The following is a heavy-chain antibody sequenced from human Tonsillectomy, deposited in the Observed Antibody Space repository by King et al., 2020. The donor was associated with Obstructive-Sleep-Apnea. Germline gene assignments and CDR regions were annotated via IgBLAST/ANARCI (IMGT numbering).Heavy chain of an antibody. Sequence: VQLVESGGGLVQPGGSLRLSCAASGFTFSSYWMSWVRQAPGKGLEWVANIEQDGSEKYYVDSVRGRFTISRDNAKNSLYLQVNSLRAEDTAACYCARSRSMVRGVIDYFDFWGQGTLVTVSS. CDR3: ARSRSMVRGVIDYFDF. J-gene: IGHJ4*02. CDR1: GFTFSSYW. D-gene: IGHD3-10*01. CDR2: IEQDGSEK. V-gene: IGHV3-7*01.